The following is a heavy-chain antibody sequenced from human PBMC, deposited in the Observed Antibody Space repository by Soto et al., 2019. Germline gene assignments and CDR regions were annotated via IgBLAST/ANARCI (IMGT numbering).Heavy chain of an antibody. CDR2: ISGSGGST. D-gene: IGHD6-19*01. CDR3: AKDPVLVAVAGTLAFDY. Sequence: GGSLRLSCAASGFTFSSYAMSWVRQAPGKGLEWVSAISGSGGSTYYADSVKGRFTISRDNSKNTLYLQMNSLRAEDTAVYYCAKDPVLVAVAGTLAFDYWGQGTLVTVSS. J-gene: IGHJ4*02. V-gene: IGHV3-23*01. CDR1: GFTFSSYA.